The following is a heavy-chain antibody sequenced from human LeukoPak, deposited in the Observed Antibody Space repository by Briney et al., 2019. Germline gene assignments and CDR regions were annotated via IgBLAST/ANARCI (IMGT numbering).Heavy chain of an antibody. CDR1: VFTFSSYS. J-gene: IGHJ4*02. CDR2: ISSSSSYI. Sequence: PGGSLRLSCAASVFTFSSYSMNWVRQAPGKGLEWVSSISSSSSYIYYADSVKGRFTISRDNAKNPPYLQMNSLRAEDTAAYYCARDSERYSSGWYRSMGGVDYWGQGTLVTVSS. V-gene: IGHV3-21*01. CDR3: ARDSERYSSGWYRSMGGVDY. D-gene: IGHD6-19*01.